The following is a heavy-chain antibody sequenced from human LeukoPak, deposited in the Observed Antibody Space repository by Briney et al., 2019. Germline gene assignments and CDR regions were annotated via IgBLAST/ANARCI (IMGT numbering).Heavy chain of an antibody. CDR2: TSYDGSNK. J-gene: IGHJ4*02. Sequence: GGSLRLSCAASGFTFSSYGMHWVRQAPGKGLEWVAVTSYDGSNKYYADSVKGRFTISRDNSKNTLYLQMNSLRAEDTAVYYCAKDPGGRGYSYIAWGQGTLVTVSS. D-gene: IGHD5-18*01. V-gene: IGHV3-30*18. CDR1: GFTFSSYG. CDR3: AKDPGGRGYSYIA.